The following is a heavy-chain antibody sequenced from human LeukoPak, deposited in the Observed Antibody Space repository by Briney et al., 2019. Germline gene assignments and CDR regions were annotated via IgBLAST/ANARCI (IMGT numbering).Heavy chain of an antibody. CDR3: AKDCNGGNCYIDS. Sequence: GGSLRLSCAASGFTFTNYAMSWVRQAPGKGLEWVSGMSGRGVSTYYADSVKGRFTISSDNSKNTLYLQMNSLRAEDTAIYFCAKDCNGGNCYIDSWGQGILVSVSS. CDR1: GFTFTNYA. CDR2: MSGRGVST. J-gene: IGHJ4*02. D-gene: IGHD2-15*01. V-gene: IGHV3-23*01.